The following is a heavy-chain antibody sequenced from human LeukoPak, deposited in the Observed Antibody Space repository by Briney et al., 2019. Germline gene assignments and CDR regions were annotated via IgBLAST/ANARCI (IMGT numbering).Heavy chain of an antibody. Sequence: ASVKVSCKASGYTFTDYYMHWVRQAPGQGLEWMGWINPHSGGTYYAQKFQGRVTMTRDTSISTAYMELSRPNSAVTAVYYCARVGHGAWYFDLWGRGTLVIVSS. D-gene: IGHD1-26*01. J-gene: IGHJ2*01. CDR2: INPHSGGT. CDR3: ARVGHGAWYFDL. V-gene: IGHV1-2*02. CDR1: GYTFTDYY.